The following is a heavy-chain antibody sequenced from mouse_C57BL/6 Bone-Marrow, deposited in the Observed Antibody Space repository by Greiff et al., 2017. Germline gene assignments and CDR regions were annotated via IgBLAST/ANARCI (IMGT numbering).Heavy chain of an antibody. D-gene: IGHD1-1*01. CDR1: GFTIKDYY. Sequence: LQRMESGAELVRPGASVKLSCTASGFTIKDYYMHWVKQRPEQGLEWIGWIDPEDGAIEYAPKFQGKATMTADTSSNTAYLQLSSLTSEDTAVYYCTFYYYGSSPGYFDVWGTGTTVTVAS. V-gene: IGHV14-1*01. CDR3: TFYYYGSSPGYFDV. J-gene: IGHJ1*03. CDR2: IDPEDGAI.